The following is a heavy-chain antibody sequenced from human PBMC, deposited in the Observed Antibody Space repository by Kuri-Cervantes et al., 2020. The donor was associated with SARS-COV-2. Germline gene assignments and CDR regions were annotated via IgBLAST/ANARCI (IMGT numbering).Heavy chain of an antibody. CDR3: ARGRTVVTTWRGAWSDP. V-gene: IGHV3-74*01. CDR2: INSDGSST. J-gene: IGHJ5*02. CDR1: GFTFSSYW. Sequence: GGSLRLSCAASGFTFSSYWMSWVRQAPGKGLVWVSRINSDGSSTSYADSVKGRFTISRDNAKNTLYLQMNSLRAEDTAVYYCARGRTVVTTWRGAWSDPWGQGTLVTVSS. D-gene: IGHD4-23*01.